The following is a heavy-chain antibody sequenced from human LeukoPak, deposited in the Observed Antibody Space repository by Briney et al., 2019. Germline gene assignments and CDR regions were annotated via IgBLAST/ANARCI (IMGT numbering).Heavy chain of an antibody. Sequence: GGSLRLSCAASGFNFSSYAMSWVRQAPGKGLEGVSAICGSGCSTCYADSVKGGFTTSRDNSKNTQYLQMNSMRGEDTAVYYCAKEGALGYCNSTSCEDAFDIWGKGTMVTVSS. CDR2: ICGSGCST. J-gene: IGHJ3*02. CDR3: AKEGALGYCNSTSCEDAFDI. CDR1: GFNFSSYA. V-gene: IGHV3-23*01. D-gene: IGHD2-2*01.